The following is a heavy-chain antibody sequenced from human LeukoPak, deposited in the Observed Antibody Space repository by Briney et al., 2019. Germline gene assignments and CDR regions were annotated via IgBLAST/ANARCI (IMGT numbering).Heavy chain of an antibody. CDR3: ARAIEVGAMTPFDY. J-gene: IGHJ4*02. Sequence: SETLSLTCSVSGDYINTGHWWSWVRQPPGKGLEWIGEVFYSGKTDFNPSLKNRVTISLDKSKNQFSLKLTSVTAADTAVYYCARAIEVGAMTPFDYWGQGTLVTVSS. CDR2: VFYSGKT. V-gene: IGHV4-4*02. D-gene: IGHD1-26*01. CDR1: GDYINTGHW.